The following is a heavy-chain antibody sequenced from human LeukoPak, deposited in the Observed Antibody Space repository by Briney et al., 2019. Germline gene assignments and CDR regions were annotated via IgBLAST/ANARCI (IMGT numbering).Heavy chain of an antibody. V-gene: IGHV1-18*01. CDR3: ARDKYSSSSVLFLRNWFDP. CDR1: GYTFTSYG. CDR2: ISAYNGNT. J-gene: IGHJ5*02. Sequence: ASVKVSCKASGYTFTSYGISWVRQAPGQGLEWMGWISAYNGNTNYAQKPQGRVTMTTDTSTSTAYMELRSLRSDDTAVYYCARDKYSSSSVLFLRNWFDPWGQGTLVTVSS. D-gene: IGHD6-6*01.